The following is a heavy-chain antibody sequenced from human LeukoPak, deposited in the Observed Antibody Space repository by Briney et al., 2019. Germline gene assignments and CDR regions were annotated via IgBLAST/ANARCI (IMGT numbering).Heavy chain of an antibody. V-gene: IGHV1-2*06. Sequence: ASVKVSCKASGGTFSSYAISWVRQATGQGLEWMGRINPNSGGTNYAQKFQGRVTMTRDTSISTAYTELSRLRSDDTAVYYCARDRGRDGYPFDYWGQGTLVTVSS. J-gene: IGHJ4*02. D-gene: IGHD5-24*01. CDR1: GGTFSSYA. CDR2: INPNSGGT. CDR3: ARDRGRDGYPFDY.